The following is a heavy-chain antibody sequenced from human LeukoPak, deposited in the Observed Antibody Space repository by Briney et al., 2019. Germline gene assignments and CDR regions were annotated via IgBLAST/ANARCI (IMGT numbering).Heavy chain of an antibody. V-gene: IGHV4-59*01. J-gene: IGHJ4*02. CDR1: GGTINSFC. Sequence: SSETLSLTCTVSGGTINSFCWSCVRQPPGKGLEWIGYISYSGSTNYNPSLKSRVTISVDTSKNQFFLKLSSVTAADTALYYCTRGNANWGQGSLVTVSS. CDR2: ISYSGST. CDR3: TRGNAN.